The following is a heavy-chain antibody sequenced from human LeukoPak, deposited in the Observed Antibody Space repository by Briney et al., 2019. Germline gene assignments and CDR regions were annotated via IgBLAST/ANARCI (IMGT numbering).Heavy chain of an antibody. CDR3: ARVTRPGNGILDY. CDR1: GDSISSNY. CDR2: VDTGENT. D-gene: IGHD6-6*01. V-gene: IGHV4-4*07. J-gene: IGHJ4*02. Sequence: SETLSLTCTVSGDSISSNYWSWIRQPAGKGLGCIGRVDTGENTIDNPSLKSRVTMAVDTSKIHFSLNLNSVTAAGKAMYYCARVTRPGNGILDYWGQGTLVTV.